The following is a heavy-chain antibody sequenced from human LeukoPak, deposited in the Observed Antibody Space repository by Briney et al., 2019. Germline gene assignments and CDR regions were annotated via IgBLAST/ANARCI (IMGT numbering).Heavy chain of an antibody. CDR2: IYYSGSP. J-gene: IGHJ3*02. CDR3: ARARYVNSFYAFDI. CDR1: GGSTSSYY. D-gene: IGHD3-9*01. Sequence: SETLSLTCTAAGGSTSSYYWSWIRKPPGQGLELIAYIYYSGSPKYNPSLKSRVTIFGDTSKNQFFLKLSSVTAADTAMYYCARARYVNSFYAFDIWGQGTLVTVSS. V-gene: IGHV4-59*01.